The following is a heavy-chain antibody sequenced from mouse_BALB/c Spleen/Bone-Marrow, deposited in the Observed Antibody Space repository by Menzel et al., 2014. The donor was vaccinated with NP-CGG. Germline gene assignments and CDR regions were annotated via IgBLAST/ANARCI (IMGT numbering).Heavy chain of an antibody. CDR2: IWSGGST. D-gene: IGHD2-3*01. J-gene: IGHJ1*01. CDR1: GFSLTSYG. CDR3: ASDGYYWYFDV. V-gene: IGHV2-2*02. Sequence: VQGVESGPGLVQPSQSLSITCTVSGFSLTSYGVHWVRQSPGKGLEWLGVIWSGGSTDYNAAFISRLSISKDNSKSQVFFKMNSLQANDTAIYYCASDGYYWYFDVWGAGTTVTVSS.